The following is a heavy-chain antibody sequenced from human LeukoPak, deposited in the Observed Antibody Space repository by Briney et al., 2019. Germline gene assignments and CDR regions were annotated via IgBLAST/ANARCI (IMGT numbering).Heavy chain of an antibody. CDR1: GGSISSGDYY. V-gene: IGHV4-30-4*08. Sequence: SQTLSPTCTVSGGSISSGDYYWSWIRQPPGKGLEWIGYIYYSGSAYYNPSLKSRVTISVDTSKNQFSLKLSSVTAADTAVYYCARRQQLDGLDPWGQGTLVIVSS. CDR2: IYYSGSA. J-gene: IGHJ5*02. CDR3: ARRQQLDGLDP. D-gene: IGHD6-13*01.